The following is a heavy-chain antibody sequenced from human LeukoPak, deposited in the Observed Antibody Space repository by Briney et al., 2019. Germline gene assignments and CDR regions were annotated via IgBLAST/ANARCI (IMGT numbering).Heavy chain of an antibody. CDR2: MKQDGSEK. CDR1: EFIFSSYW. V-gene: IGHV3-7*01. CDR3: ARVAAMTGTVIDY. Sequence: GGSLRLSCAASEFIFSSYWMSWVRQAPGKGLEWVANMKQDGSEKYYVDSVKARFTISRDNAKNSLFLQMNSLRAEDTAVYYCARVAAMTGTVIDYWGQGTLVTVSS. D-gene: IGHD6-19*01. J-gene: IGHJ4*02.